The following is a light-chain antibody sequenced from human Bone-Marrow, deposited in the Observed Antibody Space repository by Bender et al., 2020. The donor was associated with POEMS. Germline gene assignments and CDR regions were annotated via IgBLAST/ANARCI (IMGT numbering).Light chain of an antibody. Sequence: QSVLPQPPSVSGAPGQRVTISCTGSSSNTGSGYDINWYQHLPGTAPKLLIYGYNNRPSGVSNRFSGSKSGNTASLTISGLQAEDEADYYCCSYARTTTPNWVFGGGTKLTVL. CDR3: CSYARTTTPNWV. CDR2: GYN. CDR1: SSNTGSGYD. J-gene: IGLJ3*02. V-gene: IGLV1-40*01.